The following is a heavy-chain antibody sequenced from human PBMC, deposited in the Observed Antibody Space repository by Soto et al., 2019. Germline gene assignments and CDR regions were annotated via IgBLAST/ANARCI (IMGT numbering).Heavy chain of an antibody. CDR1: GGTLHDYY. CDR2: LSNSGSS. J-gene: IGHJ4*02. V-gene: IGHV4-34*01. CDR3: ARGPYSESGGYYFF. D-gene: IGHD2-21*01. Sequence: SETLSLTCAVYGGTLHDYYLNWIRQTPGKELEWIGELSNSGSSNYNPSLKSRVTISLDTSKNQFSLSLRSVTAADTAVYYCARGPYSESGGYYFFWGQGTLVTVSS.